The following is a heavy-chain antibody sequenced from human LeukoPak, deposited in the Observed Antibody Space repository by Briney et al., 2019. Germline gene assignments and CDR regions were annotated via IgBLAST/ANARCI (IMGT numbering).Heavy chain of an antibody. Sequence: GSLRLSCAASGFTFSSYAMSWVRQAPGKGLEWIGEINHSGGTNYNPSLKSRVTISVDTSKNQFSLKLSSVTAADTAVYYCARHVPSRFHGVNMDVWGKGTTVTVSS. J-gene: IGHJ6*03. V-gene: IGHV4-34*01. CDR3: ARHVPSRFHGVNMDV. D-gene: IGHD3-10*02. CDR1: GFTFSSYA. CDR2: INHSGGT.